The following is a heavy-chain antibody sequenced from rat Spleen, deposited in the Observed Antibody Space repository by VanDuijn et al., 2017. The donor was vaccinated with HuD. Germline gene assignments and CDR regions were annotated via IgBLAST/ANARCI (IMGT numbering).Heavy chain of an antibody. CDR1: GFTFNNYW. CDR3: TRERILRSTGFDH. V-gene: IGHV5-31*01. J-gene: IGHJ2*01. Sequence: EVQLVETGGGLVQPGRSLKLSCVPSGFTFNNYWMSWTRQAPKKGLEWVASINYDGGGTYYPASVKGRFTTSRDNAKSSLYLQMDSLGAEDTATYYCTRERILRSTGFDHWGQGVMVTVSS. D-gene: IGHD1-6*01. CDR2: INYDGGGT.